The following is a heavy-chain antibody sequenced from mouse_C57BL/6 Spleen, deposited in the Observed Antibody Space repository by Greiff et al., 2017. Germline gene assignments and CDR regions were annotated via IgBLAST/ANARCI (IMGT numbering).Heavy chain of an antibody. D-gene: IGHD6-1*01. J-gene: IGHJ3*01. V-gene: IGHV1-15*01. CDR1: GYTFTDYE. CDR2: IDPETGGT. CDR3: TRSSAY. Sequence: VQLVESGAELVRPGASVTLSCKASGYTFTDYEMHWVKQTPVHGLEWIGAIDPETGGTAYNQKFKGKAILTADKSSSTAYMELRSLTSEDSAVYYCTRSSAYWGQGTLVTVSA.